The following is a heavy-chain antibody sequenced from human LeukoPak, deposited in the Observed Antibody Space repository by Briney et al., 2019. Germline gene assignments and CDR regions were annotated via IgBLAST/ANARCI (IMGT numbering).Heavy chain of an antibody. Sequence: PGGSLRLSCAASRFTFSTYAMHWVRQAPGKGLEWVAVISYDGSNKYYADSVKGRFTISRDNSKNTLYLQMNSLRAEDTAVYYCAKLLAGDAFDIWGQGTMVTVSS. D-gene: IGHD2-15*01. CDR2: ISYDGSNK. CDR3: AKLLAGDAFDI. V-gene: IGHV3-30*18. CDR1: RFTFSTYA. J-gene: IGHJ3*02.